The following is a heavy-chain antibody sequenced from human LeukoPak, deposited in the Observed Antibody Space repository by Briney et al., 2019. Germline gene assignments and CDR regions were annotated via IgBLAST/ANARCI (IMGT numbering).Heavy chain of an antibody. D-gene: IGHD3-10*01. J-gene: IGHJ5*02. CDR2: IGGRGGST. CDR3: AKDRFGGFDP. CDR1: GFRFSDYT. Sequence: GGSLRLSCAASGFRFSDYTMTWVRQAPGKGPEWVSAIGGRGGSTYYADSVKGRFTISRDNSKNTLYLQMNSLRAEDTAVYYCAKDRFGGFDPWGQGTLVTVSS. V-gene: IGHV3-23*01.